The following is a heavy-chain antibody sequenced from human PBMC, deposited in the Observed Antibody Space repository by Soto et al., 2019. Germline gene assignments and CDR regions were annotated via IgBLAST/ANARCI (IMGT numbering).Heavy chain of an antibody. CDR1: GYTFTSYY. D-gene: IGHD5-12*01. V-gene: IGHV1-46*01. CDR2: INPSGGST. Sequence: GASVKVSCKASGYTFTSYYMHWVRQAPGQGLEWMGIINPSGGSTSYAQKFQGRVTMNRDTSTSTVYMELSSLRSEDTAVFYCAREKRVDIVATTFPLDIYYFDYWGQGTLVTVSS. CDR3: AREKRVDIVATTFPLDIYYFDY. J-gene: IGHJ4*02.